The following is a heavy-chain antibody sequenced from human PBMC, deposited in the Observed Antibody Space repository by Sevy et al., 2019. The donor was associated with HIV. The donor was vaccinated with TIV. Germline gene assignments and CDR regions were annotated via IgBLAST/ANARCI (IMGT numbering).Heavy chain of an antibody. J-gene: IGHJ4*02. CDR1: GFTFSSYD. CDR3: ARDGDAYSSGYYSVRGYFDS. CDR2: ISSGGRKK. Sequence: GGSLRLSCAASGFTFSSYDIHWVRQAPGKGLEWVALISSGGRKKYFADSVKGRLTISRDDSKNTLYLQMNSLRSEDTVMYYCARDGDAYSSGYYSVRGYFDSWGQGTLVTVSS. D-gene: IGHD6-19*01. V-gene: IGHV3-30-3*01.